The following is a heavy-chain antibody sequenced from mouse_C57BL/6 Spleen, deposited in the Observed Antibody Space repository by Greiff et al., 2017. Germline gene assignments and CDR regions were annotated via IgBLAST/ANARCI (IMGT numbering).Heavy chain of an antibody. CDR2: INPGSGGT. V-gene: IGHV1-54*01. CDR3: ASRGITSGGPYFDY. Sequence: QVQLQQSGAELVRPGASVKVSCKASGYAFTNYLIEWVKQRPGQGLEWIGVINPGSGGTNYNEKFKGKATLTADKSSSTAYMQLNSQTSKVPAVYFAASRGITSGGPYFDYWGQGTPLTVSS. J-gene: IGHJ2*01. D-gene: IGHD2-4*01. CDR1: GYAFTNYL.